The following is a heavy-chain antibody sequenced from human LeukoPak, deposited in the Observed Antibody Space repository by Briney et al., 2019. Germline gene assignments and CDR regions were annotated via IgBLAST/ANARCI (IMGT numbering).Heavy chain of an antibody. CDR2: IYYSGNT. CDR3: ARDIGGATYFDY. V-gene: IGHV4-59*01. Sequence: ETLSLTCSVSGGSISSYYWSWIRQPPGKGLEWIGHIYYSGNTNYNPSLKSRVTISVDTSRNQFSLKLSSVTAADTAAYYCARDIGGATYFDYWGQGTLVTVSS. J-gene: IGHJ4*02. D-gene: IGHD1-26*01. CDR1: GGSISSYY.